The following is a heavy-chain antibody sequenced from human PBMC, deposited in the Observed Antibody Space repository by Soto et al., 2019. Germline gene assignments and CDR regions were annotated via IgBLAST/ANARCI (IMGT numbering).Heavy chain of an antibody. CDR2: IWYDGSNTI. Sequence: PGGSLRLSCAASGFTFSSYAMHWVRQAPGKGLEWVGFIWYDGSNTIYYADSVKGRFTISRDNSMNTVYLQMNSLRVEDTAVYYCARAEVDMPTPWGQGTLVTVSS. CDR3: ARAEVDMPTP. J-gene: IGHJ5*02. D-gene: IGHD2-15*01. V-gene: IGHV3-33*01. CDR1: GFTFSSYA.